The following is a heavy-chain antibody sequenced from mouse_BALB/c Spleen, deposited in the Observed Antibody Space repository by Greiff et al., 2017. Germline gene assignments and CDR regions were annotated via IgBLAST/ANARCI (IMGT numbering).Heavy chain of an antibody. V-gene: IGHV5-12-1*01. CDR1: GFAFSSYD. J-gene: IGHJ3*01. CDR2: ISSGGGRT. Sequence: EVKLVESGGGLVKPGGSLKLSCAASGFAFSSYDMSWVRQTPEKRLEWVAYISSGGGRTYYPDTVKGRFTISRDNAKNTLYLQMSSLKSEDTARYYCARPPYYRYDEFAYWGQGTLVTVSA. CDR3: ARPPYYRYDEFAY. D-gene: IGHD2-14*01.